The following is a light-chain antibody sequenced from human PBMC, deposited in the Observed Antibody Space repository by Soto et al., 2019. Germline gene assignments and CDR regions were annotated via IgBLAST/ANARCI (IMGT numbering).Light chain of an antibody. Sequence: QSALTQPASVSGSPGQSITISCTGTSSDVGGYNYVSWYQQHPGKDPKLMIYDVSNRPSGVSNRFSGSKSGNTASLTISGRQAEDEADYYCSSYTSSSTLRVFGTGTKLTVL. CDR3: SSYTSSSTLRV. CDR1: SSDVGGYNY. CDR2: DVS. V-gene: IGLV2-14*01. J-gene: IGLJ1*01.